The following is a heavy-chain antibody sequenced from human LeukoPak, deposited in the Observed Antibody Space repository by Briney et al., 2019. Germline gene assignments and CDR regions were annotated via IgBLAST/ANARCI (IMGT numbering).Heavy chain of an antibody. CDR1: GGTFSSYA. CDR2: IIPIFGTA. J-gene: IGHJ4*02. D-gene: IGHD6-19*01. CDR3: ATMFSIGWESPDY. Sequence: SVKVSCKASGGTFSSYAISWVRQAPGQGLEWMGGIIPIFGTANYAQKFQGRVTITTDESTSTAYMELSSLRSEDTAVYYCATMFSIGWESPDYWGQGTLVTVSS. V-gene: IGHV1-69*05.